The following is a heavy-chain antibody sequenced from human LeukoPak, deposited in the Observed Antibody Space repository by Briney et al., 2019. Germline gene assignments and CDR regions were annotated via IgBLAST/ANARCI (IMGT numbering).Heavy chain of an antibody. CDR3: ARDRNGKGSGSYSSDY. Sequence: SVKVSCKASGGTFSSYAISWVRQAPGQGLEWMGGIMPIFGTTNYAQKFQGRVTITADKSTSTAYMELSSLRSEDTAVYYCARDRNGKGSGSYSSDYWGQGTLVTVSS. D-gene: IGHD3-10*01. CDR1: GGTFSSYA. V-gene: IGHV1-69*06. CDR2: IMPIFGTT. J-gene: IGHJ4*02.